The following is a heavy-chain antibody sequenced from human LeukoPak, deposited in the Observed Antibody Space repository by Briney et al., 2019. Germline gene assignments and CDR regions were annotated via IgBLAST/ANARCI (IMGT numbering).Heavy chain of an antibody. V-gene: IGHV3-9*01. CDR1: GITFDEFA. Sequence: GRSLRLSCAASGITFDEFAMNWVRQAPGKGLEWVSNINWNTGVIVYADSVKGRFTVSRDNAKTSLYLQMSSLRVEDTALYYCAMESRIAVAAIDYWGQGTLVTVSS. J-gene: IGHJ4*02. D-gene: IGHD6-19*01. CDR2: INWNTGVI. CDR3: AMESRIAVAAIDY.